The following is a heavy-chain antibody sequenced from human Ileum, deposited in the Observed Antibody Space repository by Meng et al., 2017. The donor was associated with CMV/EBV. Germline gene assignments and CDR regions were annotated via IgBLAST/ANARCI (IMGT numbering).Heavy chain of an antibody. D-gene: IGHD4-23*01. Sequence: SVKVSCKASGGTFNSHGFSWMRQAPGHGLEWMGGILPVFASANYAQKFQGRVTITTDESTSTAYMEVTSLTSDDTAIYFCARGDYGGLRAFDIWGQGTLVTVSS. CDR1: GGTFNSHG. V-gene: IGHV1-69*05. CDR2: ILPVFASA. CDR3: ARGDYGGLRAFDI. J-gene: IGHJ3*02.